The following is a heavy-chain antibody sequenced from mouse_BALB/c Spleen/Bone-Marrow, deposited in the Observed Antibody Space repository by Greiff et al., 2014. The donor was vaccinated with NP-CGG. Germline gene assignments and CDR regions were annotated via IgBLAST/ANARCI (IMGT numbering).Heavy chain of an antibody. D-gene: IGHD1-1*02. CDR2: ISNGGTYT. Sequence: VQVVESGGGFVKPGGSLKLSCAASGFTFSDFYMFWFRQTPEKRLEWVATISNGGTYTYYPDSVKGRFTISRDNAKNNLHLQMSSLKSEDTAMYYCARSGERYGAMDYWGQGTSVTVTS. V-gene: IGHV5-4*02. CDR3: ARSGERYGAMDY. CDR1: GFTFSDFY. J-gene: IGHJ4*01.